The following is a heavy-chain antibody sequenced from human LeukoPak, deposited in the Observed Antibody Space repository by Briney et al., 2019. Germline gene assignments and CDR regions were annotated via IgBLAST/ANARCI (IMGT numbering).Heavy chain of an antibody. CDR3: ARKIVGAHLSAFDI. Sequence: GGSLRLSCAASGFTFSSYSMNWVRQAPGKGLEWVSSISSSSSYIYYADSVMGRFTISRDNAKNSLYLQMNSLRAEDTAVYYCARKIVGAHLSAFDIWGQGTMVTVSS. J-gene: IGHJ3*02. CDR1: GFTFSSYS. CDR2: ISSSSSYI. V-gene: IGHV3-21*01. D-gene: IGHD1-26*01.